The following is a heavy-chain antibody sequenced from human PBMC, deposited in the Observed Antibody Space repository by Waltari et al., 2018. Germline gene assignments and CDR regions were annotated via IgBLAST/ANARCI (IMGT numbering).Heavy chain of an antibody. CDR2: IYPGDSNT. D-gene: IGHD2-15*01. CDR3: ARHRQAATYYHNYYMDV. V-gene: IGHV5-51*01. Sequence: WMGIIYPGDSNTRYSPSFQGQVAISVDKSISTVYLQWSSLKASDTAMYYCARHRQAATYYHNYYMDVWGKGTTVTVSS. J-gene: IGHJ6*03.